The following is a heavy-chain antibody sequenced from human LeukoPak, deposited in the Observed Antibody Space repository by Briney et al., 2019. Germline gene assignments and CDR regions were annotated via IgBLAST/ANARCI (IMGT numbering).Heavy chain of an antibody. CDR1: GFSFSDFG. V-gene: IGHV3-30*02. CDR3: ATDVHPGNNWFDP. CDR2: IRYDGSNN. D-gene: IGHD1-1*01. Sequence: GGSLRLSCAASGFSFSDFGMHWVRQAPGKGLEWVAFIRYDGSNNYYADSVKGRFTISRDDSKNTLYLQMNSLRTEDTAVYYCATDVHPGNNWFDPWGQGTLVTVSS. J-gene: IGHJ5*02.